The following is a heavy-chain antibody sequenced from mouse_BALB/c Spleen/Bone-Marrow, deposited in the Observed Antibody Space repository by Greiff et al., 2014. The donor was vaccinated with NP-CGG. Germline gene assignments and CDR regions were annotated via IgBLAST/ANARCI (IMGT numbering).Heavy chain of an antibody. D-gene: IGHD2-2*01. CDR3: ARHERGYPYAMDY. CDR1: GFSLNSYG. V-gene: IGHV2-6-2*01. CDR2: IWSDGST. Sequence: VMLVESGPDLVAPSQSLSITCTVSGFSLNSYGVHWVRQPPGKGLEWLGVIWSDGSTTYNSALKSRLSISKDNSKSQLFLKMNSLRTDDTAMYYCARHERGYPYAMDYWGQGTSVTVSS. J-gene: IGHJ4*01.